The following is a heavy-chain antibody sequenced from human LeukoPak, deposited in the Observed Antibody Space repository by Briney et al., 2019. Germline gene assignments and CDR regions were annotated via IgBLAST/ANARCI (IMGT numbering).Heavy chain of an antibody. CDR2: IYYRDTT. CDR1: GRSISSYY. D-gene: IGHD6-19*01. CDR3: ARPYSSGWYGAFHI. V-gene: IGHV4-59*07. J-gene: IGHJ3*02. Sequence: SVTLSLMCTVWGRSISSYYWSWLRQPPGKGLECIGYIYYRDTTNYNPSLKSRVTISVDTSKNHLSLKLTSVTAADTAVYYCARPYSSGWYGAFHIWGQGTVVTVSS.